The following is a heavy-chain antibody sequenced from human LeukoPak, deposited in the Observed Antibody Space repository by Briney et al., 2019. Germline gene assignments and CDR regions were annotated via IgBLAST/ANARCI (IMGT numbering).Heavy chain of an antibody. J-gene: IGHJ3*02. CDR1: GGSISSYY. CDR3: ARVFTAYYYDSSGSLATGAFDI. D-gene: IGHD3-22*01. Sequence: SETLSLTCTVSGGSISSYYWRWIRQPAGKGWEGIGRQSTSGSTSYNPSLKSRVTMSVETSKNQFSLKLSSVTAADTAVYYCARVFTAYYYDSSGSLATGAFDIWGQGTMVTVSS. CDR2: QSTSGST. V-gene: IGHV4-4*07.